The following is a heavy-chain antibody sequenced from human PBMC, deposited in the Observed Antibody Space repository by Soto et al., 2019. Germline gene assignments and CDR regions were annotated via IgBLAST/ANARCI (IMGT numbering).Heavy chain of an antibody. Sequence: PGGSLRLSCAASGFTFSSYSMNWVRQAPGKGLEWVSYISSSSGTIYYADSVKGRFTISRDNAKNSLYLQMNSLRDEDTAVYYCARVGQRGVVMVPFDYWGQGTLVTVSS. D-gene: IGHD2-15*01. CDR2: ISSSSGTI. J-gene: IGHJ4*02. V-gene: IGHV3-48*02. CDR1: GFTFSSYS. CDR3: ARVGQRGVVMVPFDY.